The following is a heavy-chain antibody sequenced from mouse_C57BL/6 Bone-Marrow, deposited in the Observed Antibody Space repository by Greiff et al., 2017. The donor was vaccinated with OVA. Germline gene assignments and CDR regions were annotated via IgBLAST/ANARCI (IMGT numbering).Heavy chain of an antibody. CDR3: ARRGYGSSWYFDV. J-gene: IGHJ1*03. CDR1: GFTFSDYG. Sequence: EVMLVESGGGLVQPGGSLKLSCAASGFTFSDYGMAWVRQAPRKGPEWVAFISNLAYSIYYADTVTGRFTISRENAKNTLYLEMSSLRSEDTAMYYCARRGYGSSWYFDVWGTGTTVTVSS. CDR2: ISNLAYSI. V-gene: IGHV5-15*04. D-gene: IGHD1-1*01.